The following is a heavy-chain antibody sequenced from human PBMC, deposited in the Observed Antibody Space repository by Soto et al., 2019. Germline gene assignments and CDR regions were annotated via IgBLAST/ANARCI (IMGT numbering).Heavy chain of an antibody. J-gene: IGHJ4*02. CDR2: IKSKTDGGTT. CDR1: GFTFSNAW. Sequence: GGSLRLSCAASGFTFSNAWMSWVRQAPGKGLEWVGRIKSKTDGGTTDYAAPVKGRFTISRDDSKNTLYLQMNSLRSEDTAVYYCARRGRSIAARSSPFDYWGQGTLVTVSS. D-gene: IGHD6-6*01. CDR3: ARRGRSIAARSSPFDY. V-gene: IGHV3-15*01.